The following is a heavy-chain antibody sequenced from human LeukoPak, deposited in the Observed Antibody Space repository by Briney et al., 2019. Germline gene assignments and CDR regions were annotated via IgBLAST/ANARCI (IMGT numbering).Heavy chain of an antibody. CDR3: ARDLEYSSSPGAFDI. Sequence: PGGSLRLSCAASEFTFSAYWMHWVRQVPGKGLVWVSAISGSGGSTYYADSVKGRFTISRDNPKNTLYLQMNSLRAEDTAVYYCARDLEYSSSPGAFDIWGQGTMVTVSS. J-gene: IGHJ3*02. CDR2: ISGSGGST. D-gene: IGHD6-6*01. V-gene: IGHV3-23*01. CDR1: EFTFSAYW.